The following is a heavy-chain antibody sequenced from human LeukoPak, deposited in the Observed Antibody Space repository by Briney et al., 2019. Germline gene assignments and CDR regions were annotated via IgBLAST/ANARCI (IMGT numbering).Heavy chain of an antibody. J-gene: IGHJ4*02. V-gene: IGHV4-38-2*01. CDR1: GQSTTRGYY. CDR2: FFESEKS. D-gene: IGHD3-10*02. Sequence: PSETLSLTCGISGQSTTRGYYWAWFRQSPEKGPEWIATFFESEKSFYNASPKSRVIMSLDTSKSQFSLNLTSVTAADTAVYYCARVLPVPYLLDSWGQGTHVTVSS. CDR3: ARVLPVPYLLDS.